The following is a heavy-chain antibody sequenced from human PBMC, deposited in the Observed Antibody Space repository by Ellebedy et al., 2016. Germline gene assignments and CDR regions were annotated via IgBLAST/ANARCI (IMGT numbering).Heavy chain of an antibody. D-gene: IGHD4-11*01. CDR3: ARDRGHYSRGASHFDL. Sequence: GGSLRLXXAASGFTFSSYAMHWVRQAPGKGLEWVAVIWYDGSNRYHADSRFTISRDDSKNTVYLQMNSLRAEDTAVYFCARDRGHYSRGASHFDLWGRGTLVIVSS. V-gene: IGHV3-33*08. J-gene: IGHJ4*02. CDR2: IWYDGSNR. CDR1: GFTFSSYA.